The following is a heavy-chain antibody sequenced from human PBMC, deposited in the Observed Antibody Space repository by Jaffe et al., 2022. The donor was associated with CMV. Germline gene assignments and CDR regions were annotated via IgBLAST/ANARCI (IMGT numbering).Heavy chain of an antibody. V-gene: IGHV3-21*01. CDR1: GFTFSSYS. Sequence: EVQLVESGGGLVKPGGSLRLSCAASGFTFSSYSMNWVRQAPGKGLEWVSSISSSSSYIYYADSVKGRFTISRDNAKNSLYLQMNSLRAEDTAVYYCARGDGSGSYYNAYFDYWGQGTLVTVSS. D-gene: IGHD3-10*01. J-gene: IGHJ4*02. CDR2: ISSSSSYI. CDR3: ARGDGSGSYYNAYFDY.